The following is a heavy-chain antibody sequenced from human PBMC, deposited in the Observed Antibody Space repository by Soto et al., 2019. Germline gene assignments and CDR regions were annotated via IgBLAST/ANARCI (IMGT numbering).Heavy chain of an antibody. J-gene: IGHJ4*02. D-gene: IGHD2-2*01. CDR1: GASISSRDYY. CDR2: IDYNGVT. CDR3: GRVMIGTSRHTDSDY. Sequence: SETLSLTCSVSGASISSRDYYWGWIRQTPGKGLEWIGNIDYNGVTYYNPSLKSRVTASKDTSKNQFSLKVASVTAADTAIYYCGRVMIGTSRHTDSDYWGQGTQVTVSS. V-gene: IGHV4-39*01.